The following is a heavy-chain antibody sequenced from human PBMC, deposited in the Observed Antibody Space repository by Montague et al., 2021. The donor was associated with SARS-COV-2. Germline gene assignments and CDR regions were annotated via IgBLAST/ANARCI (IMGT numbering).Heavy chain of an antibody. D-gene: IGHD3-3*01. CDR2: IYSGGSST. V-gene: IGHV3-23*03. CDR1: GFTFSSYA. CDR3: AKGGYSPLTIFGVVRSHYYFDY. J-gene: IGHJ4*02. Sequence: SLRLSCAASGFTFSSYAMSWVRQAPGKGLEWVSVIYSGGSSTYYADSXKGRFTISRDNSKNTLYLQMNSLRAEDTAVYYCAKGGYSPLTIFGVVRSHYYFDYWGQGTLVTVSS.